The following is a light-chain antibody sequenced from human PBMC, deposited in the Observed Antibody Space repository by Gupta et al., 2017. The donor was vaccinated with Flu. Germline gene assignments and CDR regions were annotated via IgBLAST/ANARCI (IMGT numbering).Light chain of an antibody. CDR2: EAT. CDR1: SRYLDL. Sequence: QSALTQPASVTGSPGQSITISCTGTSRYLDLVSWYQQQPGKAPKLIIYEATERPSGVSNRFSGSKAGNTASLTVSGLRAEDEADYYCCAYVGAFFFGTGTKVSVL. J-gene: IGLJ1*01. V-gene: IGLV2-23*01. CDR3: CAYVGAFF.